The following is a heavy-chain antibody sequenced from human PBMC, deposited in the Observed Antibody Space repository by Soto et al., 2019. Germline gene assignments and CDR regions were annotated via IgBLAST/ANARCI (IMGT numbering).Heavy chain of an antibody. CDR3: ARDGIVVVPAAGPYYYYGMDV. CDR2: ISSSSSYI. Sequence: GALRLSCAASGFTFSSYSMNWVRQAPGKGLEWVSSISSSSSYIYYADSVKGRFTISRDNAKNSLYLQMNSLRAEDTAVYYCARDGIVVVPAAGPYYYYGMDVWGQGTTVTVSS. D-gene: IGHD2-2*01. V-gene: IGHV3-21*01. J-gene: IGHJ6*02. CDR1: GFTFSSYS.